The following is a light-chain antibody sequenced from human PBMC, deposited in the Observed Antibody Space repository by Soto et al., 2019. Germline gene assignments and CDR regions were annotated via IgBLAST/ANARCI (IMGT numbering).Light chain of an antibody. CDR2: EVS. Sequence: QAVRTQPPSASGSPGQSVTISCTGTSSGVGGYNYVSWYQQHPGKAPKLMIYEVSKRPSGVPDRFSGSKSGNTASLTVSGLQAEDEADYYCSSYAGSNNFVFGTGTKVTAL. V-gene: IGLV2-8*01. J-gene: IGLJ1*01. CDR3: SSYAGSNNFV. CDR1: SSGVGGYNY.